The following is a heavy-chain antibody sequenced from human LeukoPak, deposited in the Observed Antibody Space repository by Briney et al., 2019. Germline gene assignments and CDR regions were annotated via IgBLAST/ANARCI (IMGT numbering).Heavy chain of an antibody. V-gene: IGHV1-69*04. J-gene: IGHJ4*02. CDR3: ARDGEMATSYFDY. D-gene: IGHD5-12*01. CDR1: GGTFSSYA. Sequence: SVKVSCKASGGTFSSYAIIWVRQAPGQGLEWMGRIIPILGIANYAQKFQGRVTITADKSTSTAYMELSSLRSEDTAVYYCARDGEMATSYFDYWGQGTLVTVSS. CDR2: IIPILGIA.